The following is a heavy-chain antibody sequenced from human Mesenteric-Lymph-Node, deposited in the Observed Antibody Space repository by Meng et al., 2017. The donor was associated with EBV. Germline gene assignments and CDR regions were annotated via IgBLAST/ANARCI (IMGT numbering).Heavy chain of an antibody. CDR2: IFHSGGT. CDR3: ARITFGGAIGD. J-gene: IGHJ4*02. CDR1: SGSISNSNW. Sequence: QLLPWGAGLLKPSETLSLTCAVSSGSISNSNWWSWVRQPPGKGLQWIGEIFHSGGTNYNPSLKSRVTISVDKSKNQFSLKVNSLTAADTAVYYCARITFGGAIGDWGQGTLVTVSS. D-gene: IGHD3-16*02. V-gene: IGHV4-4*02.